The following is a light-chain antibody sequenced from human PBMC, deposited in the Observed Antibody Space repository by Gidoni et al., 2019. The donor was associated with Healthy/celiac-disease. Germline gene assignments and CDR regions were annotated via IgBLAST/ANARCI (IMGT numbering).Light chain of an antibody. CDR2: DAS. CDR3: QQSYSTPT. V-gene: IGKV1-39*01. Sequence: IQMTQSPSSLSASVGDRVTITCRASQSISSYLNCYQQKPGKATKLLIYDASSLQRWVTSMSSGSGCGTDFPLTSSSLQHEDFATYYCQQSYSTPTFGGGTKVEIK. CDR1: QSISSY. J-gene: IGKJ4*01.